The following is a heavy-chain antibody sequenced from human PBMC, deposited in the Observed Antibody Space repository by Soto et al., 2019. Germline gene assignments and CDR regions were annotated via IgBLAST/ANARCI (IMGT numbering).Heavy chain of an antibody. V-gene: IGHV3-23*01. CDR1: GFAFTRHA. Sequence: EVQMLESGGGLVQPGGSLRLSCAPSGFAFTRHAMSWVRQFPGKGLEWVSSINDGGDNKVYVHSVSGRFTISRDNSKNTLYLRMSPLSAEDSSIYFCVRGLPGSGWDFDYWGQGILVTVSS. CDR3: VRGLPGSGWDFDY. J-gene: IGHJ4*02. D-gene: IGHD6-19*01. CDR2: INDGGDNK.